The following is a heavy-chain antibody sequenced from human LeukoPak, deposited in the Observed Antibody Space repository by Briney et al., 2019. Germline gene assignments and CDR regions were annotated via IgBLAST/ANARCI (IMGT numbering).Heavy chain of an antibody. CDR3: AERDYSDSSTFSPLFQS. D-gene: IGHD3-22*01. V-gene: IGHV3-23*01. Sequence: GGSLRLSCAASGFTFNTYAMSWLRQVPGMGPEWVSAITGSGLTYYADSVKGRFTISRDNSKNTLSLQMESLRAEDTAVYYCAERDYSDSSTFSPLFQSWGQGTLVTVSS. CDR2: ITGSGLT. CDR1: GFTFNTYA. J-gene: IGHJ5*02.